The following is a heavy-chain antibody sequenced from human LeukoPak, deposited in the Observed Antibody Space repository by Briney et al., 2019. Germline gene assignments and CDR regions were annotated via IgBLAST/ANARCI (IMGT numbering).Heavy chain of an antibody. J-gene: IGHJ6*02. CDR2: IYSGGTT. Sequence: PGGSLRLPCAASGFSVSSNYMSWVRQAPGKGLEWVSFIYSGGTTYYADSVKGRFTISRDTSMNTLYLQMNSLRAEDTATYYCARVGDFWSYFYYNMDVWGQGTTVTVSS. V-gene: IGHV3-53*01. CDR3: ARVGDFWSYFYYNMDV. D-gene: IGHD3-3*01. CDR1: GFSVSSNY.